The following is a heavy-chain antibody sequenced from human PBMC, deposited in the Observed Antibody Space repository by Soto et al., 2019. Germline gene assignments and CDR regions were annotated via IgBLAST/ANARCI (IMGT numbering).Heavy chain of an antibody. CDR3: ARDSEIRSSGTYYASTFDS. CDR2: ILPTYCTT. V-gene: IGHV1-69*06. Sequence: QTHGQGIEWMGGILPTYCTTNYAQRFQDRLTITADKARSTAYMELNSLKSEDTDVYYCARDSEIRSSGTYYASTFDSWGQGNRVTVSS. J-gene: IGHJ4*02. D-gene: IGHD1-26*01.